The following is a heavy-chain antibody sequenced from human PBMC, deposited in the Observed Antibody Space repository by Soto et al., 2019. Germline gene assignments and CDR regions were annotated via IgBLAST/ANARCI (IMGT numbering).Heavy chain of an antibody. J-gene: IGHJ4*02. D-gene: IGHD6-13*01. CDR1: GGSISSYY. CDR3: GRQVRQRLVPSYYFAY. CDR2: IYYSGST. V-gene: IGHV4-59*08. Sequence: SETLSLTCTVSGGSISSYYWSWIRQPPGKGLEWIGYIYYSGSTNYNPSLKSRVTISVDTSKNQFSLKLSSVTAADTAVYYCGRQVRQRLVPSYYFAYWGQGTLVTVS.